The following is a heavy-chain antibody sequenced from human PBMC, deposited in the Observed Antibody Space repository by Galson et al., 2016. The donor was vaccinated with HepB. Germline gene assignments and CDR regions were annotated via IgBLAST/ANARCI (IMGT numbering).Heavy chain of an antibody. CDR1: GFTFIDYW. Sequence: SLRLSGAGSGFTFIDYWWSWVRQAPGKGLEWVANIKQDGSERDYVDSVRGRFTIPRDNAKNSLYLEMNSLRAEDTAVYYCARDKRLWLLWGQGTLVTVSS. J-gene: IGHJ4*02. CDR2: IKQDGSER. V-gene: IGHV3-7*03. CDR3: ARDKRLWLL. D-gene: IGHD3-10*01.